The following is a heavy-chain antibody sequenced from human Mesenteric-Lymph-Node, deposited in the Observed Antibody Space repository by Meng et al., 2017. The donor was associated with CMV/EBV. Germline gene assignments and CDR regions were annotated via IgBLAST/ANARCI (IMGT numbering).Heavy chain of an antibody. J-gene: IGHJ6*02. D-gene: IGHD6-19*01. CDR3: ARGDSSANGDYYYGMDV. V-gene: IGHV3-23*01. CDR2: ISGSGGST. Sequence: ETLSLTCTVSGGSISSTTYYWGWIRQPPGKGLEWLSGISGSGGSTYYADSVKGRFTISRDNSKNTMYLQMNSLRAEDTAVYYCARGDSSANGDYYYGMDVWGQGTSVTVSS. CDR1: GGSISSTTYY.